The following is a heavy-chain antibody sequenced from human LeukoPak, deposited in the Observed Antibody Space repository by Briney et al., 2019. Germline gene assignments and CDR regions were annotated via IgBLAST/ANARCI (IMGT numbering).Heavy chain of an antibody. V-gene: IGHV1-8*01. CDR1: GYTFTSHA. J-gene: IGHJ4*02. CDR3: ARDSNTANDY. D-gene: IGHD5-18*01. Sequence: ASVKVSCKASGYTFTSHATNWVRQATGQGLEWMGWMNPNSGNTGYAQKFQDRVTMTRNTSISTVYMELSSLRSEDTAVYYCARDSNTANDYWGQGTLVTVSS. CDR2: MNPNSGNT.